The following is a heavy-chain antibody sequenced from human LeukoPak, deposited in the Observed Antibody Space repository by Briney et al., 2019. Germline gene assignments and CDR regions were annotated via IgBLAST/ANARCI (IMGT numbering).Heavy chain of an antibody. V-gene: IGHV3-30*18. J-gene: IGHJ4*02. CDR1: GFAFNNYV. CDR2: ISYDGSNK. CDR3: AKDRVYGSGSYYRYYFDY. D-gene: IGHD3-10*01. Sequence: AGGSLRLSCVASGFAFNNYVMHWVRQAPGKGLEWVAVISYDGSNKYYADSVKGRFTISRDNSKNTLYLQMNSLRAEDTAVYYCAKDRVYGSGSYYRYYFDYWGQGTLVTVSS.